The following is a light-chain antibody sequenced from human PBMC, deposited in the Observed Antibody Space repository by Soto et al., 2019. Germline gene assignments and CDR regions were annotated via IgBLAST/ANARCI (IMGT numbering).Light chain of an antibody. CDR2: KAS. J-gene: IGKJ1*01. V-gene: IGKV1-5*03. CDR1: QTISIW. Sequence: DIQMTQSPSTLSGSVGDRVTITCRASQTISIWLAWYQQKPGKAPKLLIYKASTLKSGVPSRFSGSGSGTEFTLTISSLQPYDFATYYCQHYNSYSEAFGQGTKVELK. CDR3: QHYNSYSEA.